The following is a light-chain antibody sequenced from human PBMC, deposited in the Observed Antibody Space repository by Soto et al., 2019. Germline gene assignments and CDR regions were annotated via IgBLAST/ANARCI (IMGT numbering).Light chain of an antibody. CDR3: QSYDSSLSGYV. CDR1: SSNIGAGYD. J-gene: IGLJ1*01. V-gene: IGLV1-40*01. CDR2: TDN. Sequence: QSVLTQPPSVSGAPGQRVTISCTGSSSNIGAGYDVHWYQQLPGTAPKLLIYTDNNRPSGVPDRFSGSKSATSASLAITGLQAEDEADYYCQSYDSSLSGYVFGTGTKVTGL.